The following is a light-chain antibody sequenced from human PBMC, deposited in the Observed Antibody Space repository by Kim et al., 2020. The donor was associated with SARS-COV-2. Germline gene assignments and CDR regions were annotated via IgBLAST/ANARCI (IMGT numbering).Light chain of an antibody. V-gene: IGLV3-19*01. Sequence: SSELTQDPAVSVALGQTVRITCQGDSLRRYYASWYQQKPGQAPVLVIYGKNNRPSGIPDRFSGSSSGNTASLTITGAQAEDEADYYCNSRDISDDHLGVFGTGTKVTVL. CDR3: NSRDISDDHLGV. CDR2: GKN. J-gene: IGLJ1*01. CDR1: SLRRYY.